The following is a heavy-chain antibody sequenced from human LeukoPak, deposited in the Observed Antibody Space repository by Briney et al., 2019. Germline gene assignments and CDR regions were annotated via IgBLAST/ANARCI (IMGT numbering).Heavy chain of an antibody. J-gene: IGHJ5*02. CDR3: AKGGLSITIFGVVINWFDP. V-gene: IGHV3-23*01. Sequence: GGSLRLSCETSGLTFSNYAMSWVRQAPGRGLEWVSGISYGDGGTYYADSVKGRFTISRDNSKNTLYLQMNSLRAEDTAVYYCAKGGLSITIFGVVINWFDPWGQGTLVTVSS. CDR2: ISYGDGGT. CDR1: GLTFSNYA. D-gene: IGHD3-3*01.